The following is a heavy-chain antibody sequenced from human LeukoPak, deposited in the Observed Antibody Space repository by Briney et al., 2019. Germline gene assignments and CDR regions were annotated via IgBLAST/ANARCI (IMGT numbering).Heavy chain of an antibody. CDR2: ISGSGGST. D-gene: IGHD3-22*01. V-gene: IGHV3-23*01. CDR1: GGSFSGYY. Sequence: ETLSLTCAVYGGSFSGYYWSWVRQAPGKGLEWVSAISGSGGSTYYADSVKGRFTISRDNSKNTLYLQMNSLRAEDTAVYYCAKDLITMIVVASWGQGTLVTVSS. CDR3: AKDLITMIVVAS. J-gene: IGHJ4*02.